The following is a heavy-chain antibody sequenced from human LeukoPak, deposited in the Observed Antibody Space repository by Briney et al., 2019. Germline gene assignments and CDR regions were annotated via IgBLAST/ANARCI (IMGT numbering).Heavy chain of an antibody. CDR2: ISSSSSTI. V-gene: IGHV3-48*01. CDR3: AKDIAYYYGTSDYQRFDY. D-gene: IGHD3-22*01. Sequence: GGSLRLSCAASGFTFSSYSMNWVRQAPGKGLEWVSYISSSSSTIYYADSVKGRFTISRDNSKSTLYLQMNSLRAEDTAVYYCAKDIAYYYGTSDYQRFDYWGQGTLVTVSS. J-gene: IGHJ4*02. CDR1: GFTFSSYS.